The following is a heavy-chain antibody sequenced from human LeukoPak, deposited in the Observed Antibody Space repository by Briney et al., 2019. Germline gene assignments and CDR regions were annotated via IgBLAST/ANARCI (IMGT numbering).Heavy chain of an antibody. CDR1: GFTFSSYG. CDR2: IWYDGSNK. CDR3: VKDGQWGSSSGYNDY. Sequence: GGSLRLSCAASGFTFSSYGMHWVRQAPGKGLEWVAVIWYDGSNKYYADSVKGRFTISRDNSKNTLYLQMNSLRAEDTAVYYCVKDGQWGSSSGYNDYWGQGTLVTVSS. D-gene: IGHD6-13*01. J-gene: IGHJ4*02. V-gene: IGHV3-33*06.